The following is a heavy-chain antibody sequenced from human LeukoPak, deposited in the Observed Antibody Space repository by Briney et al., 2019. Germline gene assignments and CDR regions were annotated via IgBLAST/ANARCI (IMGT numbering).Heavy chain of an antibody. D-gene: IGHD6-13*01. CDR3: ARYWAAAGSNGYYYYGMDV. CDR2: IIPILGIA. Sequence: SVKVSCKASGGTFSSYAVSWVRQAPGQGLEWMGRIIPILGIANYAQKFQGRVTITADKSTSTAYMELSSLRSEDTAVYYCARYWAAAGSNGYYYYGMDVWGQGTTVTVSS. J-gene: IGHJ6*02. V-gene: IGHV1-69*04. CDR1: GGTFSSYA.